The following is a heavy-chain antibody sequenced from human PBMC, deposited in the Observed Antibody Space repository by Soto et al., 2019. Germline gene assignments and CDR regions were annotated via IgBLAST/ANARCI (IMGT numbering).Heavy chain of an antibody. J-gene: IGHJ6*02. V-gene: IGHV1-69*01. D-gene: IGHD1-1*01. Sequence: QVQVVQSGAEVKRPGSSVKVSCKASGGSFNTDAINWVRQAPGQGLEWLGGIIPIFGRANYAHKFQGRVTITADDSTRTAYMELNSLTSEDTAVYYCATKSNDAVGYIMDVWGQGTTVTVS. CDR3: ATKSNDAVGYIMDV. CDR1: GGSFNTDA. CDR2: IIPIFGRA.